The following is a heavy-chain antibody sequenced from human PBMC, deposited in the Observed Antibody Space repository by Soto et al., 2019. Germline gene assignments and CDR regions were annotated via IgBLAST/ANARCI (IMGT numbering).Heavy chain of an antibody. J-gene: IGHJ4*02. CDR2: IIPFLGIA. Sequence: QVQLVQSGAGVKKPGSSVKVSCKASGGTFSSYTSSWVRQAPGQGLEWMGRIIPFLGIADYAQKFQGRVTMTADKSTSTVYRELSRVRFEDMAVYYCVRDSSARLGQYDSRGLGYWVQGTMGTDFS. CDR3: VRDSSARLGQYDSRGLGY. D-gene: IGHD3-22*01. CDR1: GGTFSSYT. V-gene: IGHV1-69*08.